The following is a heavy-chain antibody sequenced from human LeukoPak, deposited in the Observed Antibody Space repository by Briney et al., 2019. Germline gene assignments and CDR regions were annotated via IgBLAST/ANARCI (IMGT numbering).Heavy chain of an antibody. CDR3: ARVPTFSRILV. D-gene: IGHD2/OR15-2a*01. CDR1: EFTVSNSY. CDR2: IYEGGGR. J-gene: IGHJ4*02. V-gene: IGHV3-53*01. Sequence: GSLRLSCAASEFTVSNSYMTWVRQAPGKGLEWVSVIYEGGGRYYGDSVKGRVTISKDNFENTVYLQMNSLRGDDTAVYYCARVPTFSRILVWGQGT.